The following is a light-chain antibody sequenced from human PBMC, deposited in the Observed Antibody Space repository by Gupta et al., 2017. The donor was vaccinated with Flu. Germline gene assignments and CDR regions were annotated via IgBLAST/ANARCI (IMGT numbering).Light chain of an antibody. CDR2: EVN. CDR3: SSYAGSSNLI. V-gene: IGLV2-8*01. CDR1: SSDVGGYNY. J-gene: IGLJ2*01. Sequence: HSPLTPPPSASGSPGPSVTISCTGTSSDVGGYNYVSWYQQHPGKVPKLIIYEVNKRPSGVPDRFSGSKSGDTASLTVSGLQAEDEADYYCSSYAGSSNLIFGGGTKLTVL.